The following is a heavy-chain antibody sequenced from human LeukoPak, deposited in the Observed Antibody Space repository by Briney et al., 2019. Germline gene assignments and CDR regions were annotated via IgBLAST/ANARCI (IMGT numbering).Heavy chain of an antibody. CDR1: GFTFSSYG. CDR3: ARDRSQEFDP. J-gene: IGHJ5*02. D-gene: IGHD3-10*01. CDR2: IRYDGTNK. V-gene: IGHV3-30*02. Sequence: GGSLRLSCAASGFTFSSYGIHWVRQAPGKGLEWVAFIRYDGTNKYYADSVKGRFAISRDNSKNTLYLQMNSLRGDDTAVYYCARDRSQEFDPWGQGTLVTVSS.